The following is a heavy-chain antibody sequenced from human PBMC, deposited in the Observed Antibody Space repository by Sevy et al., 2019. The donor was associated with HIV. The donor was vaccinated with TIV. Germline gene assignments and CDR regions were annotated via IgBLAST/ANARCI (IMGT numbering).Heavy chain of an antibody. CDR2: IIPSGST. Sequence: SETLSLTCAVSGGSFSGFYWSWIRQFPGKGLEWIGDIIPSGSTNYNPSLKSRVTISMDTSKNQYSLKMTSVTAADTAIYYCARGQWEYPYWGQGTQVTVSS. J-gene: IGHJ4*02. V-gene: IGHV4-34*01. CDR1: GGSFSGFY. CDR3: ARGQWEYPY. D-gene: IGHD1-26*01.